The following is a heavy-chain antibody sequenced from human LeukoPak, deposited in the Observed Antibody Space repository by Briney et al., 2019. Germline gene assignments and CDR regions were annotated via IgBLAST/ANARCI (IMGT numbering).Heavy chain of an antibody. D-gene: IGHD3-22*01. Sequence: TGGSLRLSCAASGFTFSSYAMSWVRQAPGKGLEWVSAISGSGGSTYYADSVKGRFTISRDNSKNTLYLQMNSLRADDTAVYYCAKDPRSYYDSSGYYVDAFDIWGQGTMVTVSS. J-gene: IGHJ3*02. V-gene: IGHV3-23*01. CDR2: ISGSGGST. CDR1: GFTFSSYA. CDR3: AKDPRSYYDSSGYYVDAFDI.